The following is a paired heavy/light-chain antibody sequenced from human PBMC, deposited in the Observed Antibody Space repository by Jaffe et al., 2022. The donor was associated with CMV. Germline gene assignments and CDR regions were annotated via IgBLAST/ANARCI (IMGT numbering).Light chain of an antibody. CDR1: KLGDKY. V-gene: IGLV3-1*01. J-gene: IGLJ1*01. Sequence: SYELTQPPSVSVSPGQTASITCSGDKLGDKYACWYQQKPGQSPVLVIYQDSKRPSGIPERFSGSNSGNTATLTISGTQAMDEADYYCQAWDSSTHVFGTGTKVTVL. CDR2: QDS. CDR3: QAWDSSTHV.
Heavy chain of an antibody. Sequence: QVQLVESGGGLVKPGGSLRLSCAASGFTFSDYYMSWIRQAPGKGLEWVSYISSSGSTIYYADSVKGRFTISRDNAKNSLYLQMNSLRAEDTAVYYCARDGGGNRYGSYYNDYWGQGTLVTVSS. J-gene: IGHJ4*02. D-gene: IGHD1-26*01. V-gene: IGHV3-11*01. CDR2: ISSSGSTI. CDR3: ARDGGGNRYGSYYNDY. CDR1: GFTFSDYY.